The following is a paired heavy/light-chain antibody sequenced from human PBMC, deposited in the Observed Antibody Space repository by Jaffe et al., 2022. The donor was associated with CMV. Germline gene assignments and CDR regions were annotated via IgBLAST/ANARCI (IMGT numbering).Light chain of an antibody. CDR1: SSNIGAGYD. CDR2: GNS. CDR3: QSYDSSLSANVV. Sequence: QSVLTQPPSVSGAPGQRVTISCTGSSSNIGAGYDVHWYQQLPGTAPKLLIYGNSNRPSGVPDRFSGSKSGTSASLAITGLQAEDEADYYCQSYDSSLSANVVFGGGTKLTVL. J-gene: IGLJ2*01. V-gene: IGLV1-40*01.
Heavy chain of an antibody. J-gene: IGHJ6*02. Sequence: QVQLQESGPGLVKPSETLSLTCTVSGGSISSYYWSWIRQPAGKGLEWIGRIYTSGSTNYNPSLKSRVTMSVDTSKNQFSLKLSSVTAADTAVYYCARDLDTAYYYYYGMDVWGQGTTVTVSS. CDR2: IYTSGST. CDR1: GGSISSYY. D-gene: IGHD5-18*01. CDR3: ARDLDTAYYYYYGMDV. V-gene: IGHV4-4*07.